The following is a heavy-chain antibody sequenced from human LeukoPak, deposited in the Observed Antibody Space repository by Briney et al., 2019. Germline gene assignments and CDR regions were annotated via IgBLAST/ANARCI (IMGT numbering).Heavy chain of an antibody. D-gene: IGHD3-10*02. CDR1: GFNFDRYT. CDR3: AKELDTMFFDY. J-gene: IGHJ4*02. CDR2: AGWAGGTT. V-gene: IGHV3-43*01. Sequence: GGSLRLSCATSGFNFDRYTIHWVRQAPGKGLEWVSLAGWAGGTTFYSDSVRGRFTISRDSGRKSVYLQMNSLTADDTAFYFCAKELDTMFFDYWGQGALVTVSS.